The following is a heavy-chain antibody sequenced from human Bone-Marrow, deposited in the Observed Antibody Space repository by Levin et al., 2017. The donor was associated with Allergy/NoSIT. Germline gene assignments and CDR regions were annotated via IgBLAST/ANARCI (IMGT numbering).Heavy chain of an antibody. D-gene: IGHD1-26*01. CDR2: IFYSGTT. CDR3: ARQLMTSREPYAFAM. CDR1: GGSVGDSYY. V-gene: IGHV4-59*02. Sequence: PSETLSLKCTVSGGSVGDSYYWNWIRQPPGKGLEWLGYIFYSGTTRYNPSLESRVTISVDTSRNEISLRLTSLSAADAATYYCARQLMTSREPYAFAMWGQGTMVSVSS. J-gene: IGHJ3*02.